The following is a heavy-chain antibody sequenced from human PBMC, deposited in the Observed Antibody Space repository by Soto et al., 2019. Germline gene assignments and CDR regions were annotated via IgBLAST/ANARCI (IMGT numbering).Heavy chain of an antibody. J-gene: IGHJ4*02. CDR3: ARRWGSAADY. CDR2: IYYSGST. D-gene: IGHD2-15*01. CDR1: GGSSSSYY. Sequence: PSETLSLTCTVSGGSSSSYYWSWIRQPPGKGLEWIGYIYYSGSTNYNPSLKSRVTISVDTSKNQFSLKLSSVTAADTAVYYCARRWGSAADYWGQGTLVTVFS. V-gene: IGHV4-59*08.